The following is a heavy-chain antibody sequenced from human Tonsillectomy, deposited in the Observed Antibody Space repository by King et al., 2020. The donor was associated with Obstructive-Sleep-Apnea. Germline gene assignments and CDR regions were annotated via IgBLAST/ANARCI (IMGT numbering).Heavy chain of an antibody. CDR3: ARESPVAGSLRGLRYYGMDV. CDR1: DGSISSTNSY. V-gene: IGHV4-39*07. D-gene: IGHD6-19*01. J-gene: IGHJ6*02. CDR2: MYYSGSS. Sequence: QLQESGPGLVKPSETLSLTCTVSDGSISSTNSYWGWSRQPPGKGLEWIGSMYYSGSSYYNPSLKSRVTISIDTSKNQFSLKLSSVTAADTAVYYCARESPVAGSLRGLRYYGMDVWGQGTTVTVSS.